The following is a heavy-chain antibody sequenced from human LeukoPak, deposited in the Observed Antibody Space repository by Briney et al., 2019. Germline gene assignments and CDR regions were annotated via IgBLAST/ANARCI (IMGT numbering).Heavy chain of an antibody. J-gene: IGHJ4*02. D-gene: IGHD3-3*01. CDR3: ARSYDFWSGYYSF. Sequence: GSVKVSCKASGYTFTGYYMHWVRPAPGQGLEWMGWINPNSGGTNYAQKFQGRVTMTRDTSISTAYMELSRLRSDDTAVYYCARSYDFWSGYYSFWGQGTLVTVSS. CDR1: GYTFTGYY. V-gene: IGHV1-2*02. CDR2: INPNSGGT.